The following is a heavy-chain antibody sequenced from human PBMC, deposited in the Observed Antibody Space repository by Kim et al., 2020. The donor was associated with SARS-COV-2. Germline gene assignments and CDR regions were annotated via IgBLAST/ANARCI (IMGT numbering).Heavy chain of an antibody. D-gene: IGHD6-19*01. CDR1: GGSFSGYY. CDR3: SRGTRQWHSRHYYYYMDG. CDR2: INHSGST. J-gene: IGHJ6*03. Sequence: SETLSLTCAVYGGSFSGYYWSWIRQPPGKGLEWIGEINHSGSTNYNPSLKSRVTISVDTSKNQFSLKLSSVTAADTAVYYCSRGTRQWHSRHYYYYMDG. V-gene: IGHV4-34*01.